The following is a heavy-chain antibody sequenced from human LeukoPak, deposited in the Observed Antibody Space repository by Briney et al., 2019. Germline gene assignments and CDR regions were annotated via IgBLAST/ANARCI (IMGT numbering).Heavy chain of an antibody. D-gene: IGHD6-13*01. CDR1: GFTFSSYA. CDR3: ARDPSTYSSSWSFFDY. Sequence: HPGRSLRLSCAASGFTFSSYAMHWVRQAPGKGLEWVAVISYDGSNKYYADSVKGRFTISRDNSKNTLYLQMNSLRAEDTAVYYCARDPSTYSSSWSFFDYWGQGALVTVSS. V-gene: IGHV3-30-3*01. CDR2: ISYDGSNK. J-gene: IGHJ4*02.